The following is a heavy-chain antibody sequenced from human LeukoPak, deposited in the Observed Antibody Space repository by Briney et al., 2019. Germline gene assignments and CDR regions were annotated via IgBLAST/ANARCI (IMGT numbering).Heavy chain of an antibody. D-gene: IGHD3-22*01. V-gene: IGHV3-21*01. Sequence: GGSLRLSCAASGFTFSSYNMNWVRQAPGKGLEWVSSITSSSNYIYYADSVKGRFTISRDNAKNSLYLQMSSLRAEDTAVYYCAKEFIPESSGYDAFHIWGPGTMVTVSS. CDR1: GFTFSSYN. CDR2: ITSSSNYI. CDR3: AKEFIPESSGYDAFHI. J-gene: IGHJ3*02.